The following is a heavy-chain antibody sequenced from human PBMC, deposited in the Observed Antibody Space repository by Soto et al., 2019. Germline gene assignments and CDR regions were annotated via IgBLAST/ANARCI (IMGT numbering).Heavy chain of an antibody. V-gene: IGHV1-46*03. CDR2: INPSGGST. Sequence: PSVKVSCKASGYTFTSYYMHWVRQAPGQGLEWMGIINPSGGSTSYAQKFQGRVTMTRDTSTSTVYMELSSLRSEDTAVYYCARGGARYCSGGSCRHNWFDPWGQGTLVTVSS. CDR3: ARGGARYCSGGSCRHNWFDP. D-gene: IGHD2-15*01. J-gene: IGHJ5*02. CDR1: GYTFTSYY.